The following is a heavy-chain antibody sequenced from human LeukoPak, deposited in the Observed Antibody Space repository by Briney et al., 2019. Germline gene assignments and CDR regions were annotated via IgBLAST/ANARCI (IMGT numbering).Heavy chain of an antibody. CDR1: GGSISSGGYY. CDR3: ARVGSLIHPNDY. CDR2: IYHSGST. J-gene: IGHJ4*02. D-gene: IGHD1-26*01. Sequence: PSQTLSLTCTVSGGSISSGGYYWSWIRQPPGKGLEWIGYIYHSGSTYYNPSLKSRVTISTDRSKNQFSLKLSSVTAADTAVYYCARVGSLIHPNDYWGQGTLVTVSS. V-gene: IGHV4-30-2*01.